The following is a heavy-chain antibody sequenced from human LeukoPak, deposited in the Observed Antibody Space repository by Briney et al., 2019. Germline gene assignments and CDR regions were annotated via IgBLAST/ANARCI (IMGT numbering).Heavy chain of an antibody. CDR2: IYTSGST. D-gene: IGHD6-13*01. CDR1: GGSISSGSYY. V-gene: IGHV4-61*02. J-gene: IGHJ5*02. CDR3: ARQEGGQLVNTRRWFAP. Sequence: SETLSLTCTVSGGSISSGSYYWSWIRQPAGKGLEWIGRIYTSGSTNYNPSLKSRVTISVDPAKNQFSLKLRSVTAADTAVYYCARQEGGQLVNTRRWFAPWGQGTLVTV.